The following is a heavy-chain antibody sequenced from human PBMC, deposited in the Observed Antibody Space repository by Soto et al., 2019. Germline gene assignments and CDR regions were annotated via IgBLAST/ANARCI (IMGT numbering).Heavy chain of an antibody. Sequence: EVQLLESGGGLVQPGGSLRLSCAASGFTFSSYAMSWVRQAPGKGLEWVSAISSSGGSTYYADSVKGRFTNSRDNAKNTLYLQMNSRRAEETAVNYCARIEYSSSTGLHISGNWFDPWGQGTLVTVSA. J-gene: IGHJ5*02. V-gene: IGHV3-23*01. CDR3: ARIEYSSSTGLHISGNWFDP. D-gene: IGHD6-6*01. CDR1: GFTFSSYA. CDR2: ISSSGGST.